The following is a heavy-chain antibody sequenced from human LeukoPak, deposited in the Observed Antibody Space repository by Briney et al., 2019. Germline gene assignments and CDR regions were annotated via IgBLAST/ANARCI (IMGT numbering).Heavy chain of an antibody. J-gene: IGHJ4*02. CDR1: GFTFSSYS. CDR2: ISSSSSYI. Sequence: GGPLRLSCAASGFTFSSYSMNWVRQAPGKGLEWVSSISSSSSYIYYADSVKGRFTIFRDNAKNSLYLQMNSLRAEDTAVYYCARDGQLVPGYWGQGTLVTVSS. V-gene: IGHV3-21*01. D-gene: IGHD6-13*01. CDR3: ARDGQLVPGY.